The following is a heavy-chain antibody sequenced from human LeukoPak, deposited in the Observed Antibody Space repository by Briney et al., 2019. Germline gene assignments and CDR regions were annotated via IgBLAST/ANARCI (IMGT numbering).Heavy chain of an antibody. CDR3: AKDPSSGGYFDC. D-gene: IGHD6-19*01. J-gene: IGHJ4*02. V-gene: IGHV3-23*01. Sequence: PGGSLRLSCAASGFTFSSFAMSWVRLTPGKGLEWVSTIGGSGDGTYYADSVKGRFTISRDNSKNTLYLQVNSLRAEDTAVYYCAKDPSSGGYFDCWGQGTLVTVSS. CDR2: IGGSGDGT. CDR1: GFTFSSFA.